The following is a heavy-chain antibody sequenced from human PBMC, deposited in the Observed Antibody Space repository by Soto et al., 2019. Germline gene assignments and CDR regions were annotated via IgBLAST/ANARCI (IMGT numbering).Heavy chain of an antibody. J-gene: IGHJ4*02. V-gene: IGHV3-23*01. CDR2: ISGSGGST. Sequence: PAGSLRLSCAASGFTFRSYAMSWVRQAPGKGLEWVSGISGSGGSTYYADSVKGRFTISRDNSKNTLYLQMNSLRAEDTAVYYCAKSYYDSSGYPFTFDSWGQGTLVTVSS. CDR1: GFTFRSYA. CDR3: AKSYYDSSGYPFTFDS. D-gene: IGHD3-22*01.